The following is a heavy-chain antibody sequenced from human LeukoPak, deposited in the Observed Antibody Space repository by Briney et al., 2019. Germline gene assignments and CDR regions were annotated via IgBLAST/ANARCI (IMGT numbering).Heavy chain of an antibody. J-gene: IGHJ4*02. CDR2: IYSGGST. D-gene: IGHD3-10*01. V-gene: IGHV3-53*01. CDR1: GFTVSSNY. CDR3: ARASSGSYSGSDY. Sequence: GGSLRLSCAASGFTVSSNYMSWVRQAPGKGLEWVSVIYSGGSTYYADSVKGRLTISRDNSKNTLYLQMNSLRAEDTAVYYCARASSGSYSGSDYWGQGTLVTVSS.